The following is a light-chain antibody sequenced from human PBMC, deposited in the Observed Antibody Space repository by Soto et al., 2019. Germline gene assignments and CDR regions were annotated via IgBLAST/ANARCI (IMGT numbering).Light chain of an antibody. CDR3: CSYAGSSTYV. V-gene: IGLV2-23*01. CDR1: SSDVGSYNF. J-gene: IGLJ1*01. CDR2: EGS. Sequence: QSVLTQPASVSGSPGQSITISCTGTSSDVGSYNFVSWFQQHPGKAPKLMIYEGSKRPSGVSNRFSGSKSGNTASLTISGLQAEDEADYNCCSYAGSSTYVFGTGTKLTVL.